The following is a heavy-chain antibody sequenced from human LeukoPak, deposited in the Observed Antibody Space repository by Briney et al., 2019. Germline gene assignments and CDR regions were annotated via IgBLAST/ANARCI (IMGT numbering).Heavy chain of an antibody. D-gene: IGHD5-18*01. V-gene: IGHV1-69*04. CDR3: ARDRLKAAMVYHYYGMDV. Sequence: SVKVSCKASGGTFSSYAISWVRQAPGQGLEWMGRIIPIFGIANYAQKFQGRVTITADKSTSTAYMELSSLRSEDTAVYYCARDRLKAAMVYHYYGMDVWGQGTTVTVSS. J-gene: IGHJ6*02. CDR1: GGTFSSYA. CDR2: IIPIFGIA.